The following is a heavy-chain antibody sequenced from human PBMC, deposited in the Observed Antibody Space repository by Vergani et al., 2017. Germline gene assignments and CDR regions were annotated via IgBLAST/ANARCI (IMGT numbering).Heavy chain of an antibody. D-gene: IGHD4/OR15-4a*01. CDR2: ISSNGGST. V-gene: IGHV3-64D*06. J-gene: IGHJ4*02. Sequence: EVQLVESGGGLVQPGGSLRLSCSASGFTFSSYAMHWVRQAPGKGLEYVSAISSNGGSTYYADSVKGRFTISRDNSKNTLYLQMSSLRAEDTAVYYCAREELYYGATPYFDYWGQGTLVTVSS. CDR3: AREELYYGATPYFDY. CDR1: GFTFSSYA.